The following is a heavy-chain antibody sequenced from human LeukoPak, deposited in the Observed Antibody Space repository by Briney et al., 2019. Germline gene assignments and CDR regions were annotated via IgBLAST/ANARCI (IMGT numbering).Heavy chain of an antibody. V-gene: IGHV4-4*07. CDR2: IYTSGST. Sequence: PSETLSLTCSVSGGSISSYYWSWIRQPAGKGLEWVGRIYTSGSTNYNPSLKSRVTMSVDTSKNQFSLKLSSVTAADTAICYCARDRSGSYYFDYYYMDVWGKGTTVTISS. J-gene: IGHJ6*03. CDR3: ARDRSGSYYFDYYYMDV. D-gene: IGHD1-26*01. CDR1: GGSISSYY.